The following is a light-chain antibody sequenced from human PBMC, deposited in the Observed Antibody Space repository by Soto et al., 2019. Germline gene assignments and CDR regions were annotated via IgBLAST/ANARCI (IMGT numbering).Light chain of an antibody. CDR2: AAS. CDR3: QQSYSTPIT. Sequence: DIQMTQSPSSLSASVGDRVTITCRASQSISSYLNWYQQKPGKAPKLLIYAASSLQSGVPSRFSGSGSGTDFTLTISSLQPEDFATYYCQQSYSTPITFGQGTKGDIK. CDR1: QSISSY. J-gene: IGKJ1*01. V-gene: IGKV1-39*01.